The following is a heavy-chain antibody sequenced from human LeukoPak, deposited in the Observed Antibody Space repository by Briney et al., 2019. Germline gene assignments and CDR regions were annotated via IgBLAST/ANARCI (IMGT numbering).Heavy chain of an antibody. D-gene: IGHD6-19*01. CDR2: ISGSGDST. CDR3: AKDPRAGSGWGSFDY. J-gene: IGHJ4*02. V-gene: IGHV3-23*01. CDR1: GFTFSSYG. Sequence: PGGSLRLSCAASGFTFSSYGMHWVRQAPGKGLEWVSGISGSGDSTYYADSVKGRFSISRDNSKNTLWLQMNSLKDEDTAVYYCAKDPRAGSGWGSFDYWGQGTLVTVSS.